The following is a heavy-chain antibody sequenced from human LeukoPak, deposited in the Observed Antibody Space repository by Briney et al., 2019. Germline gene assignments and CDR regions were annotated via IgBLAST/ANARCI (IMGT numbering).Heavy chain of an antibody. D-gene: IGHD3-22*01. Sequence: SETLSLTCAVYGGSFSGYYWSWIRQPPGKGLEWIGEINHSGSTNYNPSLKSRVTISVDTSKNQFSLKLSSVTAADTAVYYCARGKVVVILPLYFDYWGQGTLVTVSS. CDR2: INHSGST. CDR1: GGSFSGYY. CDR3: ARGKVVVILPLYFDY. V-gene: IGHV4-34*09. J-gene: IGHJ4*02.